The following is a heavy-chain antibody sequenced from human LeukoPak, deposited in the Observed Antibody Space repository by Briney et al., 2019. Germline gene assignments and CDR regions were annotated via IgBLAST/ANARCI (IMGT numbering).Heavy chain of an antibody. CDR2: ISGSGGST. J-gene: IGHJ1*01. CDR3: AKDHSSSWYSVGYFQH. CDR1: GFTFSSYA. D-gene: IGHD6-13*01. V-gene: IGHV3-23*01. Sequence: GGSLRLSCAASGFTFSSYAMSWVRQAPGKGLEWVSAISGSGGSTYYADSVKGRFTISRDNSKNTLYLQMNSLRAEDTAVYYCAKDHSSSWYSVGYFQHWGQGTLVTVSS.